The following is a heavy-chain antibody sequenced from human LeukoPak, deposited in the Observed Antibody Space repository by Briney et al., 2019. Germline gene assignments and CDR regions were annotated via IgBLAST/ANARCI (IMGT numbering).Heavy chain of an antibody. CDR2: INHSGST. Sequence: SETLSLTCAVYGGSFSGHYWSWIRQPPGKGLEWIGEINHSGSTNYNPSLKSRVTISVDTSKNQFSLKLSSVTAADTAVYYCARGDGNSVFSLGYWGQGTLVTVSS. D-gene: IGHD4-23*01. CDR3: ARGDGNSVFSLGY. J-gene: IGHJ4*02. V-gene: IGHV4-34*01. CDR1: GGSFSGHY.